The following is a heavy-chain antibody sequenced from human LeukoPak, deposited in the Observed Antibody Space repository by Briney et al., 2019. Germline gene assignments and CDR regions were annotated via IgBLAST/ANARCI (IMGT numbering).Heavy chain of an antibody. V-gene: IGHV3-30-3*02. CDR2: ISYDGSNK. Sequence: PGRSLRLSCAASGFTFSSYAMHWVRQAPGKGLEWVAVISYDGSNKYYADSVKGRFTISRDNSKNTLYLQMNSLRAEDTAVYYCAKYAGSYYLYYGMDVWGQGTTVTVSS. D-gene: IGHD3-10*01. J-gene: IGHJ6*02. CDR1: GFTFSSYA. CDR3: AKYAGSYYLYYGMDV.